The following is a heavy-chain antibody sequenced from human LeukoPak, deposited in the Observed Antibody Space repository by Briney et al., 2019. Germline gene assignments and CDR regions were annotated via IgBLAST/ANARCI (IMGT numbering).Heavy chain of an antibody. CDR3: ARDKSRGGQYHDY. CDR2: IYTSGST. Sequence: SETLSLTCTVSGGSISSGSYYWSWIRQPAGKGLEWIGRIYTSGSTNYNPSLKSRVTISVDTSKNQFSLKLSSVTAADTAVYYCARDKSRGGQYHDYWGQGTLVTVSS. D-gene: IGHD2-2*01. CDR1: GGSISSGSYY. J-gene: IGHJ4*02. V-gene: IGHV4-61*02.